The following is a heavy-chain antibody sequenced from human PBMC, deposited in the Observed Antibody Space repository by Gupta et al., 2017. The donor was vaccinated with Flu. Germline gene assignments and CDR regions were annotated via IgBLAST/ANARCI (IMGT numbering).Heavy chain of an antibody. D-gene: IGHD3-22*01. CDR3: ARALYDSSGYYSPFDY. Sequence: QVQLQESGPGLVKPSETLSLTCTVSGGSISSYYWSLIRQPPGKGLEWIGYIYYSGSTNYNPSLKSRVTISVDTSKNQFSLKLSSVTAADTAVYYCARALYDSSGYYSPFDYWGQGTLVTVSS. V-gene: IGHV4-59*01. J-gene: IGHJ4*02. CDR1: GGSISSYY. CDR2: IYYSGST.